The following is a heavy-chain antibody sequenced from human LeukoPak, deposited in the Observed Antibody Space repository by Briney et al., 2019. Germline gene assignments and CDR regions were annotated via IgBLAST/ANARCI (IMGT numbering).Heavy chain of an antibody. D-gene: IGHD6-19*01. V-gene: IGHV1-46*01. CDR1: GYTFTSYY. J-gene: IGHJ4*02. CDR2: INPSGGST. CDR3: AAGYSSGWLVGNC. Sequence: ASVKASCKASGYTFTSYYMHWVRQAPGQGLEWMGIINPSGGSTSYAQKFQGRVTMTRDTSTSTVYMELSSLRSEDTAVYYCAAGYSSGWLVGNCWGQGTLVTVSS.